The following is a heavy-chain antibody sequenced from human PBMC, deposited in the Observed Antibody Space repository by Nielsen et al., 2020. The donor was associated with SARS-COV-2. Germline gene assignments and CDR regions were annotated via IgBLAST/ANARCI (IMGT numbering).Heavy chain of an antibody. CDR3: ARLGYYYGSGSYAWFDP. V-gene: IGHV4-34*01. J-gene: IGHJ5*02. D-gene: IGHD3-10*01. Sequence: SETLSLTCAVYGGSFSGYYWSWIRQPPGKGLEWIGEINHSGSTYYNPSLKSRVTISVDTSKNQFSLKLSSVTAADTAVYYCARLGYYYGSGSYAWFDPWGQGTLVTVSS. CDR1: GGSFSGYY. CDR2: INHSGST.